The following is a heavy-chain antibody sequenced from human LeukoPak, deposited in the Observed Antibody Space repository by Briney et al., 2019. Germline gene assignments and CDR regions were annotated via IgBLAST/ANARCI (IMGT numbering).Heavy chain of an antibody. V-gene: IGHV3-64D*09. J-gene: IGHJ4*02. CDR2: ISSNGGNT. Sequence: PRGSLRLSCSASGFTFSSYAMHWVRQAPGKGLEYVSGISSNGGNTYYADSVKGRFTISRDNSNTVYLQMRSLRAEDTAVYYCVKLSSRVSQTIDYWGQGTLVTVSS. D-gene: IGHD6-13*01. CDR3: VKLSSRVSQTIDY. CDR1: GFTFSSYA.